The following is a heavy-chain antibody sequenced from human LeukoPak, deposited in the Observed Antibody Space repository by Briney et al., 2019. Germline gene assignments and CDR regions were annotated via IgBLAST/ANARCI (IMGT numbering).Heavy chain of an antibody. CDR2: IYSSGNT. CDR3: ARHLSGTTMSHYFDF. D-gene: IGHD1-1*01. CDR1: GDSISSGRNY. V-gene: IGHV4-39*01. J-gene: IGHJ4*02. Sequence: SETLSLTCSVSGDSISSGRNYWGWIRQSPGKGLEWIASIYSSGNTHSNPSLKSRVSISVDTSKNQVSLKLYSVTASDAAIYYCARHLSGTTMSHYFDFWGRGTLVTVSS.